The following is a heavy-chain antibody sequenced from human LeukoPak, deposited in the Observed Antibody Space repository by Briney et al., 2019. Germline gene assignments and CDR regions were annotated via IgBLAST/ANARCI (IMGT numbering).Heavy chain of an antibody. V-gene: IGHV4-34*01. CDR2: INHSGST. Sequence: SETLSLTCAVYGGSFSGYYWSWIRQPPGKGLEWIGEINHSGSTNYNPSLKSRVTISVDTSKNQFSLKLSSVTAADTAVYYCARVRPRITMVWGVLTSAPDYWGQGTLVTVSS. CDR1: GGSFSGYY. D-gene: IGHD3-10*01. J-gene: IGHJ4*02. CDR3: ARVRPRITMVWGVLTSAPDY.